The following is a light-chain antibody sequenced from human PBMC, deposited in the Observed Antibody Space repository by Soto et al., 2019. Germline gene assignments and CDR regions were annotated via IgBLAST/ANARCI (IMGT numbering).Light chain of an antibody. CDR3: RSYGGTNNVV. CDR1: SSDVGGYKY. J-gene: IGLJ2*01. V-gene: IGLV2-8*01. CDR2: EVT. Sequence: QSALTPPPSASGSPGQSVTISCTGTSSDVGGYKYVSWYQHHPGKAPKAVIYEVTKRPSGVPDRFSGSQSGNTASLTVSGRQAEDEADYYCRSYGGTNNVVFGGGTTLTVL.